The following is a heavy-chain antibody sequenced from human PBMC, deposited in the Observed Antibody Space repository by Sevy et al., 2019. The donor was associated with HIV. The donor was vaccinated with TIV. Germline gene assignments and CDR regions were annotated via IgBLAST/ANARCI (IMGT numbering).Heavy chain of an antibody. CDR1: GYSFTSYL. CDR2: IYPSDSDT. J-gene: IGHJ4*02. CDR3: ASYHYDRSGYYFDY. D-gene: IGHD3-22*01. Sequence: GGSLKISCKGSGYSFTSYLIGWVRQMPGKGLEWMGIIYPSDSDTRYSPSFQGQVTISADKSISTAYLQWSSLKASDTAMYYCASYHYDRSGYYFDYWGQGTLVTVSS. V-gene: IGHV5-51*01.